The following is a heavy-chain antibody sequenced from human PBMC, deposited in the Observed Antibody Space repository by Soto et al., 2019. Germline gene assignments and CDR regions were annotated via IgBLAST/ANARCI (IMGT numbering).Heavy chain of an antibody. CDR1: GFTFRGYA. J-gene: IGHJ4*02. Sequence: EEQLLESGGGLAQPGGSLRLSCAASGFTFRGYAMSWVRQAPGKGPEWVSGISGSGDSTYHAKSVKGRFIISRDNSKNTLYLEINNLRAEDTAVYYCAKAYGASHSPFDCWGQGTLVAVSS. CDR2: ISGSGDST. V-gene: IGHV3-23*01. D-gene: IGHD2-21*01. CDR3: AKAYGASHSPFDC.